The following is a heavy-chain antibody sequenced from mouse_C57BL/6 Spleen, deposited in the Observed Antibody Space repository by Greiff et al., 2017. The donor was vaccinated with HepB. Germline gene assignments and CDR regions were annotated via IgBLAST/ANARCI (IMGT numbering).Heavy chain of an antibody. V-gene: IGHV14-2*01. Sequence: EVQLQQSGAELVKPGASVKLSCTASGFNFTDYYMHWVKQRTEQGLEWIGRIDPEDGETKYNPKFQGKATMTADTSSSTAYLQLSSLTSEDTAVYYCARRRRDYESSDLDDWGQGATLTVSS. D-gene: IGHD2-4*01. CDR1: GFNFTDYY. CDR2: IDPEDGET. J-gene: IGHJ2*01. CDR3: ARRRRDYESSDLDD.